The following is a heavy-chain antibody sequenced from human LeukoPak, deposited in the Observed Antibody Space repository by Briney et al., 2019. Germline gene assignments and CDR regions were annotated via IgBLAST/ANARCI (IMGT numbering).Heavy chain of an antibody. CDR3: ARESGYDIDFDY. D-gene: IGHD5-12*01. CDR2: ISSSSSDI. V-gene: IGHV3-21*01. J-gene: IGHJ4*02. CDR1: GFTCSNYS. Sequence: PGGSLRLSCAASGFTCSNYSLNWVRQAPGKVLEWVSSISSSSSDIYYADSVKGRFTISRDNAKNSLYLQMNSLRAEDTAVYYCARESGYDIDFDYWGQGTLVTVSS.